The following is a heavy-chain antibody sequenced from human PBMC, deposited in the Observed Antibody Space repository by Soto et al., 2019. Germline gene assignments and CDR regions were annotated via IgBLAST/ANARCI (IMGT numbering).Heavy chain of an antibody. CDR2: LYYSGST. CDR3: ARGEDSSSPLFQY. CDR1: GGSISSYY. V-gene: IGHV4-59*01. J-gene: IGHJ4*02. D-gene: IGHD6-13*01. Sequence: NPSETLSLTCTVSGGSISSYYCSWIRQPLGKGLEWIGYLYYSGSTNYNPSLKSRVTISVDTSKTQFSLKLSSVTAADTAVYYCARGEDSSSPLFQYRGQGTLVTVSP.